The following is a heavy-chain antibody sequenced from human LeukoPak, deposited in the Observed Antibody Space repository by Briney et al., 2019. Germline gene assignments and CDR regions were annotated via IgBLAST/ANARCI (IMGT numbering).Heavy chain of an antibody. J-gene: IGHJ6*03. D-gene: IGHD2-2*01. CDR3: ARRGGDIVVVPAAIVYYYYYMDV. CDR2: IKQDGSEN. V-gene: IGHV3-7*01. CDR1: GSIFSRYW. Sequence: GGSLTLSCAVSGSIFSRYWMSWVRQAPGKGLEWVANIKQDGSENYYVDSVKGRFTIAQHSAKNSLYLQMTSLRAEDTAVYYCARRGGDIVVVPAAIVYYYYYMDVWGKGTTVTVSS.